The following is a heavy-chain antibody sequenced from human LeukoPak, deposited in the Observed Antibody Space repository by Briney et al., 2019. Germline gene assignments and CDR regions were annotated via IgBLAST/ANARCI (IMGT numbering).Heavy chain of an antibody. CDR1: GGSLSSGGYY. D-gene: IGHD3-16*02. J-gene: IGHJ4*02. CDR3: ARSPLSDYVWGSYRYVWYFDY. CDR2: IYYRGST. V-gene: IGHV4-31*03. Sequence: SATLSLTCTVSGGSLSSGGYYWSWIRQHPGKGLEWIGYIYYRGSTNYNPSLKSRVTISVDTSKNQFSLKLSSVTAADTAVYYCARSPLSDYVWGSYRYVWYFDYWGQGTLVTVSS.